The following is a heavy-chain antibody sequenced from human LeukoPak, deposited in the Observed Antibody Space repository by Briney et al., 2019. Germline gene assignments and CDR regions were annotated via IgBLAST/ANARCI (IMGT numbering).Heavy chain of an antibody. CDR1: GFTFSNSW. Sequence: GGSLRLSCAASGFTFSNSWMSWVRQAPGKGLEWVGRIKSKTDGGTTDYAAPVKGRFTISRDDSKNTLYLQMNSLKTEDTAVYYCTTKKTYYDFWGGYHRRDYFDYWGQGTLVTVSS. V-gene: IGHV3-15*01. J-gene: IGHJ4*02. CDR3: TTKKTYYDFWGGYHRRDYFDY. CDR2: IKSKTDGGTT. D-gene: IGHD3-3*01.